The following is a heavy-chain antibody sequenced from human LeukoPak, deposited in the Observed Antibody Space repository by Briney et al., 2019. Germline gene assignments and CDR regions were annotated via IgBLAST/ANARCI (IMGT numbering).Heavy chain of an antibody. D-gene: IGHD2/OR15-2a*01. CDR2: IYSSGST. CDR1: GASISSYS. CDR3: ARQETLNNPFDQ. J-gene: IGHJ4*02. V-gene: IGHV4-59*08. Sequence: PSVPLSLTCTVSGASISSYSWSWIRQPPGKGLEWIGHIYSSGSTNYNPSLKSRLTTSVDTSKIQLSLKLSSVTAADTAVYYCARQETLNNPFDQWGQGTLVTASS.